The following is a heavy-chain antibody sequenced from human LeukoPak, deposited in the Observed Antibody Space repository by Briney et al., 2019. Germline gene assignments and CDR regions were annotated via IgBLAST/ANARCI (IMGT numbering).Heavy chain of an antibody. Sequence: PSETLSLTCTVSGGSISSYYWSWIRQPPGKGLEWIGYIYYSGSTNYNPSLKSRVTISVDPSKNQFSLKLSSVTAADTAVYYCARGRGGSGYFDTWGQGTLCPVSS. D-gene: IGHD3-16*01. V-gene: IGHV4-59*08. J-gene: IGHJ4*02. CDR1: GGSISSYY. CDR2: IYYSGST. CDR3: ARGRGGSGYFDT.